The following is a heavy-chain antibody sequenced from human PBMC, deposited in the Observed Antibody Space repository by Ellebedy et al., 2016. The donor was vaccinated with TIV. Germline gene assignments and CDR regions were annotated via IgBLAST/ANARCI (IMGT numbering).Heavy chain of an antibody. Sequence: AASVKVSCKVSGYTLTELSMHWVRQAPGKGLEWMGGFDPEDGETIYAQKFQGRVTMTEDTSTDTAYMELSSLRSEDTAVYYCATSLSSSWSYDAFDIWGQGTMVTVSS. CDR3: ATSLSSSWSYDAFDI. CDR1: GYTLTELS. V-gene: IGHV1-24*01. CDR2: FDPEDGET. J-gene: IGHJ3*02. D-gene: IGHD6-13*01.